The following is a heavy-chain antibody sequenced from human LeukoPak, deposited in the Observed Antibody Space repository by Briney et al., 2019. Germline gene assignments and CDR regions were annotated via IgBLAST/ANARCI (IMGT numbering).Heavy chain of an antibody. CDR2: IKQDGSEK. Sequence: GGSLRLSCAASGFTFSSYWMSWVRQAPGKGLEWVANIKQDGSEKYYVDSVKGRFTISRDNAKNSLYLQMNSLRAEDTAVYYCARVSPYYDFWSGYDQGRVYFDYWGQGTLVTVSS. J-gene: IGHJ4*02. CDR3: ARVSPYYDFWSGYDQGRVYFDY. D-gene: IGHD3-3*01. CDR1: GFTFSSYW. V-gene: IGHV3-7*01.